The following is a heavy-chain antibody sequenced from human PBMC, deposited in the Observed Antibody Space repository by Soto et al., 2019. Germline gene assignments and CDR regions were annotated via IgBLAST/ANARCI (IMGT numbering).Heavy chain of an antibody. J-gene: IGHJ6*02. CDR1: GYSISSGWY. CDR2: IHHSGTT. Sequence: TSETLSLTCAVSGYSISSGWYWGWIRQPPGKGLEWIGNIHHSGTTYYNPSLQSRATISIDTSKNLFSLKLNSVTAADTGVYYCARAGDTMIRGIIIMNYYGMDVWGQGTTVTVSS. CDR3: ARAGDTMIRGIIIMNYYGMDV. D-gene: IGHD3-10*01. V-gene: IGHV4-38-2*01.